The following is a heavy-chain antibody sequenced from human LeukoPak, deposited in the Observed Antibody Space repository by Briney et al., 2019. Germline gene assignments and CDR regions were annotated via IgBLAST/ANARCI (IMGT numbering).Heavy chain of an antibody. Sequence: ASVKVSCKVSGYTLTELSIHWVRQAPGKGLEWMGGLDPEYAETIYAQKFQGRVTMTEDTSPDTAYMELSSLRSEDTAVYFCATHSGGSYYPRPTDAFDIWGQGTMVTVSS. D-gene: IGHD1-26*01. CDR3: ATHSGGSYYPRPTDAFDI. V-gene: IGHV1-24*01. CDR2: LDPEYAET. J-gene: IGHJ3*02. CDR1: GYTLTELS.